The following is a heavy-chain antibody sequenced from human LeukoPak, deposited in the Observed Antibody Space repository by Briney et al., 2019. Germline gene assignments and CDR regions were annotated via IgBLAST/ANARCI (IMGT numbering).Heavy chain of an antibody. J-gene: IGHJ3*02. Sequence: ASVKVSCKASGYTFTSYYMHWVRQAPGQGLEWMGIINPSGGSTSYAQKFQGRVTMTRDMSTSTVYMELSSLRSEDTAVYYCARGAELSGSSDDAFDIWGQGTMVTVSS. CDR3: ARGAELSGSSDDAFDI. CDR2: INPSGGST. CDR1: GYTFTSYY. D-gene: IGHD1-26*01. V-gene: IGHV1-46*01.